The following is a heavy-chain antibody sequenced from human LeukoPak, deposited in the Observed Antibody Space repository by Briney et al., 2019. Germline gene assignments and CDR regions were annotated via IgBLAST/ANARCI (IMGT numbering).Heavy chain of an antibody. CDR1: GGSFSGYY. CDR2: INHSGST. D-gene: IGHD1-26*01. J-gene: IGHJ6*03. CDR3: ARHGGSYYRLAYYYYMDV. V-gene: IGHV4-34*01. Sequence: PSETLSLTCAVYGGSFSGYYWSWIRQPPGKGLEWIGEINHSGSTYYNPSLKSRVTISVDTSKNQFSLKLSSVTAADTAVYYCARHGGSYYRLAYYYYMDVWGKGTTVTISS.